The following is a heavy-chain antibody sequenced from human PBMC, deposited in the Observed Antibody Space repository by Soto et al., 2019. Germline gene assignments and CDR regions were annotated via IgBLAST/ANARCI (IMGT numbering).Heavy chain of an antibody. CDR3: AREYGSGSRFDY. J-gene: IGHJ4*02. Sequence: QVQLVQSGAEVKKPGASVKVSCKASGYTFTSYGISWVRQSPGQGLEWMGWISAYNGNTNYAQELQGRVTMTTDTSTRTAYMELRRLRSDDTAVYYWAREYGSGSRFDYWRQGTLVTVSS. CDR1: GYTFTSYG. D-gene: IGHD3-10*01. V-gene: IGHV1-18*01. CDR2: ISAYNGNT.